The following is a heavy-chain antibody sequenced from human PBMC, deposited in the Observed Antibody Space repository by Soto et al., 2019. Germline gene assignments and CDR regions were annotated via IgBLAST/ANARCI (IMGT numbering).Heavy chain of an antibody. J-gene: IGHJ3*02. D-gene: IGHD4-17*01. CDR1: GFTFSSYW. CDR3: ARDGGDYDVDAFDI. V-gene: IGHV3-7*01. Sequence: GGSRRLSCAASGFTFSSYWMSWVRQAPGKGLEWVANIKQDGSEKYYVDSVKGRFTISRDNAKNSLYLQMNSLRAEDTAVYYCARDGGDYDVDAFDIWGQGTMVTVSS. CDR2: IKQDGSEK.